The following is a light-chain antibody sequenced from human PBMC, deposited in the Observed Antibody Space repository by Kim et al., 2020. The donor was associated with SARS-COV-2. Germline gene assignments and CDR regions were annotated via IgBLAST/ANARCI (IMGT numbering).Light chain of an antibody. V-gene: IGLV1-40*01. CDR1: SSNIGSGYE. Sequence: QWVAISCTRSSSNIGSGYEQHWYRQLPGTAPKLLVYRNNTRPSGVPDRFSGSKSGTSASLAITGLQAEDAADYYCQSYDSSLNVVVFGGGTQLTVL. CDR2: RNN. J-gene: IGLJ2*01. CDR3: QSYDSSLNVVV.